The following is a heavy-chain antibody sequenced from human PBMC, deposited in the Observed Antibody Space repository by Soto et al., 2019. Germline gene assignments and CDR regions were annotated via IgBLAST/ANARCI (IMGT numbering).Heavy chain of an antibody. Sequence: QVQLQQWGAGLLKPSETLSLTCAVYGGSFSGYYWSWIRQPPGKGLEWIGEINHSGSTNYNPSLKSRVTISVDTSKNQFYLKLSSVTAADTAVYYCARDRNYGDYVGAFDIWGQGTMVTVSS. D-gene: IGHD4-17*01. V-gene: IGHV4-34*01. CDR1: GGSFSGYY. CDR2: INHSGST. J-gene: IGHJ3*02. CDR3: ARDRNYGDYVGAFDI.